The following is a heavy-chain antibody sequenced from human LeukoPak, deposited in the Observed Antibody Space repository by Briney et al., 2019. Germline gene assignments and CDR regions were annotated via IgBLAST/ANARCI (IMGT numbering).Heavy chain of an antibody. CDR1: GFTFSSYE. CDR2: ISSSGSTI. CDR3: ARRGPYFDY. V-gene: IGHV3-48*03. Sequence: GGSLRLSCAASGFTFSSYEMNWVRQAPGKGLEWVSYISSSGSTIYYADSVKGRFTISRDNAKNSLYLQMNSLRAEDTAIYYCARRGPYFDYWGQGILVTVSS. J-gene: IGHJ4*02. D-gene: IGHD3-10*01.